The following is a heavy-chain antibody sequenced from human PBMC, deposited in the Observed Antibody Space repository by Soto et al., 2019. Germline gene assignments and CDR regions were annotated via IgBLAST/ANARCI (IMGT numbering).Heavy chain of an antibody. CDR1: GFTFSSYD. V-gene: IGHV3-23*01. CDR2: ISGSGGST. CDR3: AKGRPYCSGGSCYAYFDY. D-gene: IGHD2-15*01. Sequence: EVQLLESGGGLVQPGGSLRLSCAASGFTFSSYDMSWVRQAPGKGLEWVSAISGSGGSTYYADSVKGRFTISRDNSKNTLYLQMNSLRAEDTAVYYCAKGRPYCSGGSCYAYFDYWGQGTLVTVSS. J-gene: IGHJ4*02.